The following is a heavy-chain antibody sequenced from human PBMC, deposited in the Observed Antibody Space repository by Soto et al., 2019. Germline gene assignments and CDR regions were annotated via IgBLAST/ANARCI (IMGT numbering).Heavy chain of an antibody. CDR3: ARGRLLPAVNFDY. J-gene: IGHJ4*02. V-gene: IGHV4-30-2*01. Sequence: PSETLSLTCAVSGDSISSGGYSWSWIRRPPGKGLEWIGYIYHSGSASYNPSLKSRVTISVDGSKNHFSLQLTSVTAADTAVYYCARGRLLPAVNFDYWGQGAQVTVSS. D-gene: IGHD2-2*01. CDR2: IYHSGSA. CDR1: GDSISSGGYS.